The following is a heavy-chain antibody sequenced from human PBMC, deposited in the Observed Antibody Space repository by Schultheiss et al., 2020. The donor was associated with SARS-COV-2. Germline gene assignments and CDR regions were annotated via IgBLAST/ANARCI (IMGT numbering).Heavy chain of an antibody. CDR1: GGTFSSYA. Sequence: SVKVSCKASGGTFSSYAISWVRQAPGQGLEWMGGIIPIFGTANYAQKFQERVTITRDMSTSTAYMELSSLRSEDTAVYYCARGDIVVVPAALSYYYGMDVWGQGTTVTVSS. CDR3: ARGDIVVVPAALSYYYGMDV. D-gene: IGHD2-2*01. V-gene: IGHV1-69*05. J-gene: IGHJ6*02. CDR2: IIPIFGTA.